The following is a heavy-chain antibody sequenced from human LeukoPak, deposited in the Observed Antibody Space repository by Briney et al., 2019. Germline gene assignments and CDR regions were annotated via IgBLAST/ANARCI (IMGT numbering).Heavy chain of an antibody. Sequence: KPSETLSLTCTVSGGSISGYYLNWIRQPPGKGLEWIGYISTSGNTNYNPSLKSRVTISVDTSRNQFSLRLSSVTSADTAVYYCARRGGRKQLIPYSLDYWGQGTLVSVSS. CDR3: ARRGGRKQLIPYSLDY. D-gene: IGHD6-13*01. V-gene: IGHV4-4*09. CDR2: ISTSGNT. CDR1: GGSISGYY. J-gene: IGHJ4*02.